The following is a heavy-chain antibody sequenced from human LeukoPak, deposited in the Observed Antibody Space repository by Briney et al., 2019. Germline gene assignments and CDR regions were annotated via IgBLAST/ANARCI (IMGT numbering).Heavy chain of an antibody. J-gene: IGHJ5*02. CDR1: GFTFSSYW. Sequence: GGSLRLSCAASGFTFSSYWMHWGRQAPGKGLGWVSRINSDGSSTSYADSVKGRFTISRDNAKNTLYLQMNSLRAEDTAVYYCARERDCSSTSCYSWWFDPWGQGTLVTVSS. CDR2: INSDGSST. CDR3: ARERDCSSTSCYSWWFDP. D-gene: IGHD2-2*01. V-gene: IGHV3-74*01.